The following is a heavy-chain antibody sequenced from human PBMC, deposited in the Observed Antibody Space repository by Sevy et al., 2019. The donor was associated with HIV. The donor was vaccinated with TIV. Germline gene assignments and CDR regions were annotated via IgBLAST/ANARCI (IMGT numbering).Heavy chain of an antibody. CDR1: GFIFGSYG. D-gene: IGHD2-8*01. V-gene: IGHV3-23*01. J-gene: IGHJ4*02. CDR2: ISGSGSST. CDR3: AKDRSYLRGYCNNGGRYSFDY. Sequence: GGSLRLSCSASGFIFGSYGMTWVRQAPGKGLEWVSGISGSGSSTYYAASVKGRFTISRDNSKNTLYLQLNSLRVEDTAIHYCAKDRSYLRGYCNNGGRYSFDYWGQGTLVTVSS.